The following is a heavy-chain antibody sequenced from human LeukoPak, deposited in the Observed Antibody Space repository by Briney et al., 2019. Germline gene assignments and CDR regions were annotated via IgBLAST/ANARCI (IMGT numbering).Heavy chain of an antibody. CDR3: ARGRIAAPIDY. V-gene: IGHV3-21*01. D-gene: IGHD6-13*01. Sequence: GGSLRLSCAASRFTFSSYSMNWVRQAPGKGLEWVSSISSSSSYIYYADSVKGRFTISRDNAKNSLYLQMNSLRAEDTAVYYCARGRIAAPIDYWGQGTLVTVSS. J-gene: IGHJ4*02. CDR1: RFTFSSYS. CDR2: ISSSSSYI.